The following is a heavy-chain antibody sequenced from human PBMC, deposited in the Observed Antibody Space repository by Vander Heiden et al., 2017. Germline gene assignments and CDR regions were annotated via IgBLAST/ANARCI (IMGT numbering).Heavy chain of an antibody. Sequence: LQLQASAPGLVKPSETLALTCTVPGDPISRSSYYWGWIRQPPGKGLEWIGSIYYSGGTNYKPSLKSRVTISVDRSKNQFSLKLSSVTAADTAVYYCASTYYDILTGYYGMDVWGQGTTVTVS. CDR1: GDPISRSSYY. CDR3: ASTYYDILTGYYGMDV. J-gene: IGHJ6*02. D-gene: IGHD3-9*01. V-gene: IGHV4-39*01. CDR2: IYYSGGT.